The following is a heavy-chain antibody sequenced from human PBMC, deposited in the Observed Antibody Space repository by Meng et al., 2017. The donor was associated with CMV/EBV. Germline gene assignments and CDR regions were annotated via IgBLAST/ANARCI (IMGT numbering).Heavy chain of an antibody. V-gene: IGHV4-39*01. Sequence: SETLSLTCTVSGGSISSSSYYWGWIRQPPGKGLDWIGSIYYSGSTYYNPSLKSRVTISVDTSKNQFSLKLSSVTAADTAVYYCASITRRYSSGWYVGSNGVQNDYWGQGTLVTVSS. CDR2: IYYSGST. CDR1: GGSISSSSYY. CDR3: ASITRRYSSGWYVGSNGVQNDY. J-gene: IGHJ4*02. D-gene: IGHD6-19*01.